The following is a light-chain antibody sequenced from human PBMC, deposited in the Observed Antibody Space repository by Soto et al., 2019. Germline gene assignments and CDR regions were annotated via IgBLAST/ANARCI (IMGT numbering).Light chain of an antibody. J-gene: IGLJ2*01. CDR1: RGHSSYA. Sequence: QLVLTQSPPASASLGASIKLTCTLSRGHSSYAIAWHQQRPEKGPQYVMKVNSDGSHIKGDGTPDRFLGSSSGAERFLTISNLQSEDEADYYCQTWASGVVVFGGGAQLTVL. CDR2: VNSDGSH. CDR3: QTWASGVVV. V-gene: IGLV4-69*01.